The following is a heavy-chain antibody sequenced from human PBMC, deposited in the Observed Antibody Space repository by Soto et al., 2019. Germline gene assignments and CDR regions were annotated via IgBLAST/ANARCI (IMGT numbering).Heavy chain of an antibody. Sequence: EVQLVESGGGLVKPGGSLRLSCAASGFTFSSYSMNWVRQAPGKGLEWVSSISSSSSYRYYADSVKGRFTISRDNAKNSLYPQMNSLKAEDTAVYYCARPLGSGIVTPGYWGQGTLVTVSS. V-gene: IGHV3-21*01. CDR1: GFTFSSYS. J-gene: IGHJ4*02. D-gene: IGHD3-10*01. CDR2: ISSSSSYR. CDR3: ARPLGSGIVTPGY.